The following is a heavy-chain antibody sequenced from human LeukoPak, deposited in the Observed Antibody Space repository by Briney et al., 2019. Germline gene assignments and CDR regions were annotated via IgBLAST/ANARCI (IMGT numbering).Heavy chain of an antibody. D-gene: IGHD1-7*01. V-gene: IGHV3-15*01. Sequence: PGGSLRLSCAASGFAFSNAWMSWVRQAPGKGLEWVGGIKSNIDGGTTDDAAAVKGRFTISRDESGNTLYLQMNSLKTDDTAVYYCNREDFWNFVMWGQGTLVTVSS. J-gene: IGHJ4*02. CDR2: IKSNIDGGTT. CDR1: GFAFSNAW. CDR3: NREDFWNFVM.